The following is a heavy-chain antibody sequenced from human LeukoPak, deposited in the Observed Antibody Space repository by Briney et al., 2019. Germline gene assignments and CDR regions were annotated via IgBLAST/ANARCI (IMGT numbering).Heavy chain of an antibody. J-gene: IGHJ4*02. CDR2: IHYSGNT. D-gene: IGHD3-3*01. CDR3: ARLGAGPTYYDFWSGYSSFYFDY. Sequence: SETLSLTCTVSGGSISSGGYYWGWIRQPPGKGLEWIGSIHYSGNTYYNPSLKSRVTISVDTSKNQFSLKLSSVTAADTAVYYCARLGAGPTYYDFWSGYSSFYFDYWGQGTLVTVSS. V-gene: IGHV4-39*01. CDR1: GGSISSGGYY.